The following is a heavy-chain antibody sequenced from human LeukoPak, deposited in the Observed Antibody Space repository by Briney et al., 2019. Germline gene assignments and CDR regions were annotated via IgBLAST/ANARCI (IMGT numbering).Heavy chain of an antibody. Sequence: SETLSLTCIVSGGSISSSSYYWGWIRQPPGKGLEWIGSIYYSGSTYYNPSLKSRVTISADTSKNQFSLKLSSVTAADTAVYYCARLSGYGLHYYYYMDVWGKGTTVTVSS. CDR2: IYYSGST. D-gene: IGHD5-12*01. CDR1: GGSISSSSYY. V-gene: IGHV4-39*07. CDR3: ARLSGYGLHYYYYMDV. J-gene: IGHJ6*03.